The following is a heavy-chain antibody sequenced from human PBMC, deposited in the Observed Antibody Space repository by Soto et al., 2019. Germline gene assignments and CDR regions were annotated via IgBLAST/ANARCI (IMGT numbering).Heavy chain of an antibody. V-gene: IGHV4-59*01. D-gene: IGHD6-13*01. J-gene: IGHJ4*02. CDR1: GGSISSNY. CDR3: ARYRREAVAGYTLDN. Sequence: SETLSLTCTVSGGSISSNYWTWIRQPPGKGLEWIGYVYKSRSTNYNPSLKSRVTIAEDTAKSQFSLKVNSMTAADTAVYYCARYRREAVAGYTLDNWGQGISVTVSS. CDR2: VYKSRST.